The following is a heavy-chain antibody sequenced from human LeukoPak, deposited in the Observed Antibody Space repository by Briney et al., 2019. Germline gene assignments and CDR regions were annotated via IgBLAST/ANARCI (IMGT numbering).Heavy chain of an antibody. CDR2: ISSSGRSV. J-gene: IGHJ4*02. CDR3: ARDYGGNPGY. CDR1: GFTFSSFD. D-gene: IGHD4-23*01. Sequence: GGSLRLSCAASGFTFSSFDMNWVRQAPGKGLEWVSYISSSGRSVYYADSVKGRFTISRDNAKNSLYLQMNSLRAEDTAVYYCARDYGGNPGYWGQGTPGHRLL. V-gene: IGHV3-48*03.